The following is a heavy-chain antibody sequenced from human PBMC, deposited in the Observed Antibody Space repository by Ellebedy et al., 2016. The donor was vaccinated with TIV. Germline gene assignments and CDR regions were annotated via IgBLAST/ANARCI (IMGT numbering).Heavy chain of an antibody. D-gene: IGHD2-15*01. CDR3: AAGTGYSDFDY. CDR2: IKGKTDGGTR. Sequence: GESLKISXAASGFIFSNAWMNWVRQAPGKGLEWVGRIKGKTDGGTRDFAAPVEGRFSISRDDSKNTVSLQMDSLKTEDTAVYYCAAGTGYSDFDYWGQGTLVTVSS. V-gene: IGHV3-15*01. J-gene: IGHJ4*02. CDR1: GFIFSNAW.